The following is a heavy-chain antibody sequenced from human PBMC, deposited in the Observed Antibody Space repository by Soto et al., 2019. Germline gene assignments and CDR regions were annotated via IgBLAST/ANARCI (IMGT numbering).Heavy chain of an antibody. Sequence: QVQLVQSGAEVKKPGSSVKVSCKASGGTFSSYTISWVRQAPGQGLEWMGRIIPILGIANYAQKFQGRVTITADKSTSTAYMELSSLRSEDTAVYYCARVDYDFYWFDPWGQGTLVTVSS. J-gene: IGHJ5*02. CDR3: ARVDYDFYWFDP. D-gene: IGHD3-3*01. CDR1: GGTFSSYT. CDR2: IIPILGIA. V-gene: IGHV1-69*02.